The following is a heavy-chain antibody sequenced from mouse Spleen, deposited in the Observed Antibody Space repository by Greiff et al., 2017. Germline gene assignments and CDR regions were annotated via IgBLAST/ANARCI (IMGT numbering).Heavy chain of an antibody. CDR2: ISSGGGNT. Sequence: EVQLVESGGGLVKLGGSLKLSCAASGFTFSSYAMSWVRQTPEKRLEWVATISSGGGNTYYPDSVKGRFTISRDNAKNTLYLQMSSLKSEDTAMYYCARRGNPGAMDYWGQGTSVTVSS. CDR3: ARRGNPGAMDY. CDR1: GFTFSSYA. V-gene: IGHV5-9-3*01. D-gene: IGHD2-1*01. J-gene: IGHJ4*01.